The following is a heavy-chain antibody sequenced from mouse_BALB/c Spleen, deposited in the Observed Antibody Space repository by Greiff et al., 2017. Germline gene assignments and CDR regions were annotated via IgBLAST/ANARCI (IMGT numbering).Heavy chain of an antibody. CDR1: GYSITSDYA. CDR2: ISYSGST. Sequence: EVKLQESGPGLVKPSQSLSLTCTVTGYSITSDYAWNWIRQFPGNKLEWMGYISYSGSTSYNPSLKSRISITRDTSKKQFFLQLNSVTTEDTATYYCARRIYYYGSRHFDVWGAGTTVTVSS. V-gene: IGHV3-2*02. J-gene: IGHJ1*01. CDR3: ARRIYYYGSRHFDV. D-gene: IGHD1-1*01.